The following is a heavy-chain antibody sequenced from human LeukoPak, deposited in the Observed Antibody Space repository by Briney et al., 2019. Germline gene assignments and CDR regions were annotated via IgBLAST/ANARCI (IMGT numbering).Heavy chain of an antibody. J-gene: IGHJ4*02. D-gene: IGHD3-10*01. CDR1: GGSISSRPYY. CDR2: MYTSGST. V-gene: IGHV4-61*05. CDR3: ARANVSMVRGVITPRFDY. Sequence: SETLSLTCTVSGGSISSRPYYWGWVRQPPGKGLEWIGRMYTSGSTNYNPSLKSRVTMSVDTSKNHFSLNLRSVTAADTAVYYCARANVSMVRGVITPRFDYWGQGILVTVSS.